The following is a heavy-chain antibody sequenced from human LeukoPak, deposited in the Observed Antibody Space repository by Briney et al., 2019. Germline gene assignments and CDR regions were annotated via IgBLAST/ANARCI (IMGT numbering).Heavy chain of an antibody. Sequence: SETLSLTCTVSGGSISSGSYYWSWIRQPAGKGLEWIGRIYTSGSTNYNPSLKSRVTMSVDTSKNQFSLKLSSVTAADTAVYYCARDILLTKSHYYMDVWGKGTTATVSS. V-gene: IGHV4-61*02. CDR1: GGSISSGSYY. CDR3: ARDILLTKSHYYMDV. J-gene: IGHJ6*03. CDR2: IYTSGST.